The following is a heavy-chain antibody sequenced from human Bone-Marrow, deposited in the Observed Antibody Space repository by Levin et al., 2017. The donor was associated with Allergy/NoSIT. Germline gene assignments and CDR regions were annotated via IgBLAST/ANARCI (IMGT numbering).Heavy chain of an antibody. V-gene: IGHV1-2*02. CDR1: GYSFTGDY. D-gene: IGHD4-17*01. Sequence: PAASVKVSCKVSGYSFTGDYLHWVRQAPGHGFEWLGWIFPKTGETKYAQKFQGRVTMTGDTSISTGYMELNRLRFDDTAVYYCVRVWYVGDDSCDHGRCWGQGTLVTVSS. J-gene: IGHJ4*02. CDR3: VRVWYVGDDSCDHGRC. CDR2: IFPKTGET.